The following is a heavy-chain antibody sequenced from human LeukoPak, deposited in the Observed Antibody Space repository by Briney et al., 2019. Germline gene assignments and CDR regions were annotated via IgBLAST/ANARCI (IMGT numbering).Heavy chain of an antibody. D-gene: IGHD6-13*01. Sequence: PSETLSLTCAVYGGSFSGYYWSWIRQPPGKGLEWMGEINHSGSTNYNPSLKSRVTISVDTSKNQFSLKLSSVTATDTAVYYCARGVFVRSSSWYEGYYYYYGMDVWGKGTTVTVSS. CDR2: INHSGST. J-gene: IGHJ6*04. V-gene: IGHV4-34*01. CDR3: ARGVFVRSSSWYEGYYYYYGMDV. CDR1: GGSFSGYY.